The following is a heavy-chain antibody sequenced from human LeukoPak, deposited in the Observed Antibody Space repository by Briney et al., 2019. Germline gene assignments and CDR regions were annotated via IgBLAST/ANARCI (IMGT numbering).Heavy chain of an antibody. CDR3: ATSSDAPANM. CDR2: IRQDGSAK. D-gene: IGHD2-2*01. V-gene: IGHV3-7*01. J-gene: IGHJ4*02. Sequence: GSLRLSCAVSGFTLSTYWMSWVRQAPREGLEWVANIRQDGSAKYYVDSVKGRFTISRDNAKNSLYLQMNSLRAEDTGVYYCATSSDAPANMWGQGTLVTVSS. CDR1: GFTLSTYW.